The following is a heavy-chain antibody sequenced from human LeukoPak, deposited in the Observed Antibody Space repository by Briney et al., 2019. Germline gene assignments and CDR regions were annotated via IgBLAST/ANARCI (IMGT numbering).Heavy chain of an antibody. D-gene: IGHD3-22*01. V-gene: IGHV3-21*01. Sequence: GGSLRLSCAASGFTFSSYSMNWVSQAPGKGLEWVSSISSSSSYIYYADSVKGRFTISRHNAKNSLYLQMNSLRAEDTAVYYCARVGGNYYDSSGYYLFDYWGQGTLVTVSS. CDR2: ISSSSSYI. CDR3: ARVGGNYYDSSGYYLFDY. CDR1: GFTFSSYS. J-gene: IGHJ4*02.